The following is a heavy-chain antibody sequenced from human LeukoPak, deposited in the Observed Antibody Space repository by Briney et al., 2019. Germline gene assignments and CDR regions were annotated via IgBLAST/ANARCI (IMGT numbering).Heavy chain of an antibody. CDR2: IIPIFGTA. Sequence: ASVKVSFKASGGTFSSYAISWVRQAPGQGLEWMGRIIPIFGTANYAQKFQGRVTITTDESTSTAYMELSSLRSEDTAVYYCAGGSDYDTVRFNYWGQGTLVTVSS. CDR3: AGGSDYDTVRFNY. D-gene: IGHD3-3*01. J-gene: IGHJ4*02. CDR1: GGTFSSYA. V-gene: IGHV1-69*05.